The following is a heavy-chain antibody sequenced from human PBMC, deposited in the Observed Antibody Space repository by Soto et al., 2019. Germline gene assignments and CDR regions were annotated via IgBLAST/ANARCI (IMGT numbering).Heavy chain of an antibody. D-gene: IGHD6-19*01. CDR3: ARDGSEAPVAGPAPRLDY. V-gene: IGHV3-30*03. Sequence: QVQLVESGGGVVQPGLSLRLSCAASGFTFRIFAMHWVRQAPGKGLEWVAVISYDEKNEYYADSVKGRFTISRDISKNTLYLQMNSLRPEDTAVYYCARDGSEAPVAGPAPRLDYWGQGTLVAVSS. J-gene: IGHJ4*02. CDR2: ISYDEKNE. CDR1: GFTFRIFA.